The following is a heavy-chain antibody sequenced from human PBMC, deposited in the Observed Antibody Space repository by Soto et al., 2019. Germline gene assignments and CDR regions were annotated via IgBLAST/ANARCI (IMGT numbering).Heavy chain of an antibody. J-gene: IGHJ4*02. Sequence: PSETLSLTSSFSGDPINGYYWSWIRQPPGKGLEWIGDIYYSGSTTYNPSLKSRVSISVDTSNNQFSLKLIYATAADTAVYYCARVGDSASFDYWGQGTQVTVSS. CDR1: GDPINGYY. CDR3: ARVGDSASFDY. D-gene: IGHD2-15*01. V-gene: IGHV4-59*01. CDR2: IYYSGST.